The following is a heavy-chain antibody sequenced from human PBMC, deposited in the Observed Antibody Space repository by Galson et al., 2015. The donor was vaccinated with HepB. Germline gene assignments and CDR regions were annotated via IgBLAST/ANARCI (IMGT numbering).Heavy chain of an antibody. CDR2: INSDGSST. D-gene: IGHD6-19*01. Sequence: SLRLSCAASGFTFSSYWMHWVRQAPGKGLVWVSRINSDGSSTSYADSVKGRFTISRDNAKNTLYLQMNSLRAEDTAVYYCARDRAAVAGRGKYFDLWGRGTLVTVSS. CDR3: ARDRAAVAGRGKYFDL. V-gene: IGHV3-74*01. CDR1: GFTFSSYW. J-gene: IGHJ2*01.